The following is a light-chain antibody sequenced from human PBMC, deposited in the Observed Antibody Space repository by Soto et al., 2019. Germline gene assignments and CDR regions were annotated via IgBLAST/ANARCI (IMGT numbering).Light chain of an antibody. CDR3: SSWDDSLSGPV. J-gene: IGLJ2*01. CDR2: SNN. CDR1: TSNIGSNT. Sequence: QPVLTQPPSASGTPGQRVTISCSGSTSNIGSNTVNWYHQLPGTAPKLLIYSNNQRPSGVPDRFSGSKSGTSASLAISGLQSEDEADYYCSSWDDSLSGPVFGGGTKLTVL. V-gene: IGLV1-44*01.